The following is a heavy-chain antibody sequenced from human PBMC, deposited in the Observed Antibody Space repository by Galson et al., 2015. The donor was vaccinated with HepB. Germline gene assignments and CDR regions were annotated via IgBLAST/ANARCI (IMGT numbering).Heavy chain of an antibody. V-gene: IGHV1-69*02. D-gene: IGHD3-16*01. J-gene: IGHJ4*02. CDR3: AQRAYRGGGDFDY. CDR1: GGTFSSYT. Sequence: SVKVSCKAPGGTFSSYTISWVRQAPGQGLEWMGRIIPILGIANYAQKFQGRVTITADKSTSTAYMELSSLRSEDTAVYYCAQRAYRGGGDFDYWGQGTLVTVSS. CDR2: IIPILGIA.